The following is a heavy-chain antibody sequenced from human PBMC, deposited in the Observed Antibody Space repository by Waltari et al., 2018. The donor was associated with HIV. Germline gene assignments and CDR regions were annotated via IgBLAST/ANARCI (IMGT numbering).Heavy chain of an antibody. CDR1: GFSFSRYG. CDR2: IHTYTGNT. CDR3: VRDLSPMGKSGWYDS. Sequence: QVRLVQSGAEVKKPGASAKVSCKASGFSFSRYGSSWGRQAPGQGREWMGWIHTYTGNTDSAENFQGRVTMTRDTFTNTIYMELRTLKSDDSAIYFCVRDLSPMGKSGWYDSWGQGTVVTVSS. V-gene: IGHV1-18*04. D-gene: IGHD6-19*01. J-gene: IGHJ1*01.